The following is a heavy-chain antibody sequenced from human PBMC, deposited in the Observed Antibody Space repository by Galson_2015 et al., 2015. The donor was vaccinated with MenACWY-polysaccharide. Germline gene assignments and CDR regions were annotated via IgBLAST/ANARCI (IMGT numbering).Heavy chain of an antibody. J-gene: IGHJ5*02. CDR1: GFTFSSYW. Sequence: SLRLSCAASGFTFSSYWMHWVRQAPGKGLVWVSRTNGDGGATDYADPVKGRFTISRDNAKNTLYLQMNSLRAEDTAVYYCARAGAKYCRGGNCFFNWFDPWGQGTLVTVSS. CDR3: ARAGAKYCRGGNCFFNWFDP. CDR2: TNGDGGAT. D-gene: IGHD2-15*01. V-gene: IGHV3-74*01.